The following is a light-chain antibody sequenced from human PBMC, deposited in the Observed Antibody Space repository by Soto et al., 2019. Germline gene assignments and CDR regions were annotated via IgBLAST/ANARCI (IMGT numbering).Light chain of an antibody. J-gene: IGKJ1*01. Sequence: DIQMTQSPSTLSASVGDRVTITCLASQSIGSFLAWYQQKPGKTPKLLIYNASILEGGVPSRFSGSGCGTEFTLTISSLQPDDVANYYCQQYESYWTFGQGTKVDMK. CDR2: NAS. CDR3: QQYESYWT. V-gene: IGKV1-5*03. CDR1: QSIGSF.